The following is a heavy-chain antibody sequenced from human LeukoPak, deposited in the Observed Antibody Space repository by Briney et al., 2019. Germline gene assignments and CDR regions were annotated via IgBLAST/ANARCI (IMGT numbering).Heavy chain of an antibody. Sequence: SETLSLTCTVSGGSISSYYWTWIRQPAGKGLEWIGRIYTSGSTNYNPSLKSRVTMSVDTSNNQFSLNLSSVTAADTAVYYCARQIIAAGKNYYGMDVWGQGTTVAVSS. CDR3: ARQIIAAGKNYYGMDV. J-gene: IGHJ6*02. D-gene: IGHD6-13*01. CDR2: IYTSGST. CDR1: GGSISSYY. V-gene: IGHV4-4*07.